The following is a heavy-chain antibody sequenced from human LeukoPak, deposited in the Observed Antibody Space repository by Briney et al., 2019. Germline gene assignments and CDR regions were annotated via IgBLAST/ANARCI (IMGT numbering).Heavy chain of an antibody. CDR3: ARDSDMTVTTAFDI. V-gene: IGHV4-39*07. CDR1: GGSVSRSPYY. J-gene: IGHJ3*02. Sequence: SETLSLTCTVSGGSVSRSPYYWGWIRQPPGKGLEWIGNIYHSGSTNYNPSLKSRVTISVDKSKNQFSLKLSSVTAADTAVYYCARDSDMTVTTAFDIWGQGTMVTVSS. D-gene: IGHD4-17*01. CDR2: IYHSGST.